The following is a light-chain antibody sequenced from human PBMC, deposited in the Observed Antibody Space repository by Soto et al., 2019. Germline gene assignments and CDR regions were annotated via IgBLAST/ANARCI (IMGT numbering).Light chain of an antibody. CDR1: QSVSNY. J-gene: IGKJ4*01. Sequence: EIVLTQSPATLSLSPGERATLSCRASQSVSNYLAWYQQKPGQAPRLLMYDASSRATGIPARFSGSASGTDFTLTISSLDPEEFAVYYCQQRSTWPSTFGGVNNVEI. CDR2: DAS. CDR3: QQRSTWPST. V-gene: IGKV3-11*01.